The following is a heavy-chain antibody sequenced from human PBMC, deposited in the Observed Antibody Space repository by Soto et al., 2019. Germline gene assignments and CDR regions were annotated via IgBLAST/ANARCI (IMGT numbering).Heavy chain of an antibody. CDR2: ISYDGSNK. D-gene: IGHD2-2*01. J-gene: IGHJ3*02. CDR3: ARGRYELLFLSGGSAFDI. CDR1: GFTFSSYA. V-gene: IGHV3-30-3*01. Sequence: QVQLVESGGGVVQPGRSLRLSCAASGFTFSSYAMHWVRQAPGKGLEWVAVISYDGSNKYYADSVKGRFTISRDNSKNTLYLQMNSLRAEDTAVYYCARGRYELLFLSGGSAFDIWGQGTMVTVSS.